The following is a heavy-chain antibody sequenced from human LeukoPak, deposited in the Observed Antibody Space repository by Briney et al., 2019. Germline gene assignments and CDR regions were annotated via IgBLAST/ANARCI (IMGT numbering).Heavy chain of an antibody. CDR1: GFTFSSYA. V-gene: IGHV3-30*04. Sequence: GGSLRLSCAASGFTFSSYAMHWVRQAPGKGLEWVAVISYDGSNKYYADSVKGRFTISRDNSKNTLYLQMNSLRAEDTAVYYCAKETSSGWPYNWGQGTLVTVSS. J-gene: IGHJ4*02. CDR2: ISYDGSNK. CDR3: AKETSSGWPYN. D-gene: IGHD6-19*01.